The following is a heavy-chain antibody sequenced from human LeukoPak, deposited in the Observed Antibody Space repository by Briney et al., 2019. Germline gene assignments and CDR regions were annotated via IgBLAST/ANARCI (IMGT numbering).Heavy chain of an antibody. V-gene: IGHV4-59*01. CDR1: GGSISSYY. Sequence: SETLSLTCTVSGGSISSYYWSWIRQPPGKGLEWIGYIYYSGSTNYNPSLKSRVTVSVDTSKNQFSLKLSSVTAADTAVYYCAGGEQWPYDYWGQGTLVTVSS. CDR2: IYYSGST. D-gene: IGHD6-19*01. CDR3: AGGEQWPYDY. J-gene: IGHJ4*02.